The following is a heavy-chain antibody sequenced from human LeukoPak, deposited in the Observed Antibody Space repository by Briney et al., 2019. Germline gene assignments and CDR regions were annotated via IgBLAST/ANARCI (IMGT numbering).Heavy chain of an antibody. Sequence: TGGSLRLSCAASGFTFDDYGMSWVRQAPGKGLEWVSGINWNGGSTGYADSVKGRFTISRDNAKNSLYLQMNSLRAEDTAVYYCARVPRNYYGSGSKYFDYWGQGTLVTVSS. CDR3: ARVPRNYYGSGSKYFDY. V-gene: IGHV3-20*04. CDR2: INWNGGST. J-gene: IGHJ4*02. CDR1: GFTFDDYG. D-gene: IGHD3-10*01.